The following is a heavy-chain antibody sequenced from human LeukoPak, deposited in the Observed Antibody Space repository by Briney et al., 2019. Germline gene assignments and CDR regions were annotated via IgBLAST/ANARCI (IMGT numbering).Heavy chain of an antibody. D-gene: IGHD1-1*01. Sequence: GGSLRLSCAASEFTFGDYWMTWVRQAPGKGLEWVANVNLDGSEKYYVDSVKGRFTISRDNAKDSLYLQMNSLRAEDTAVYYYARGQFQLSWGQGALVTVSS. CDR1: EFTFGDYW. CDR3: ARGQFQLS. V-gene: IGHV3-7*04. CDR2: VNLDGSEK. J-gene: IGHJ4*02.